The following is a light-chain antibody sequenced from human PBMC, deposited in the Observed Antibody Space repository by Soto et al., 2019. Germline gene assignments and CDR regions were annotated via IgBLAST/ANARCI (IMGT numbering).Light chain of an antibody. CDR2: GAS. CDR1: QSVSSN. Sequence: EIVMTQSPATLSVSPGERATLSCRASQSVSSNLAWYQQKPRQAPRLLLYGASTRATGIPARFSGSGSGTEFTLTISSLQSEDFAVYYCQQYNNWPGTFGGGTKVEIK. V-gene: IGKV3-15*01. CDR3: QQYNNWPGT. J-gene: IGKJ4*01.